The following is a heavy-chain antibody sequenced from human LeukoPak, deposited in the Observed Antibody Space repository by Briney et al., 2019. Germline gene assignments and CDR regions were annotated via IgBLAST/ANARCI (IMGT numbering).Heavy chain of an antibody. J-gene: IGHJ4*02. V-gene: IGHV3-9*01. D-gene: IGHD4-11*01. CDR2: ISWNSGSI. CDR1: GFTFDDYA. Sequence: PGGSLRLSCAASGFTFDDYAMHWVRQAPGKGLEWVSGISWNSGSIGYADSVKGRFTISRDNAKNSLYLQMNSLRVEDTALYYCAKVAGVTTYYFDYWGQGTLVTVSS. CDR3: AKVAGVTTYYFDY.